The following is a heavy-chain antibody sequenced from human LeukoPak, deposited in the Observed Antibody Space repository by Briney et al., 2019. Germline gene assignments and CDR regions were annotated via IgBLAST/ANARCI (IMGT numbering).Heavy chain of an antibody. V-gene: IGHV1-2*02. J-gene: IGHJ4*02. D-gene: IGHD4-11*01. Sequence: ASVKVSCKASEYTFTGYYIHWVGQAPGQGREWMGCINPYSAATTYAQKFQGRVNMTSYTSITTAYMELSRLRSDDTAMYYCAGEAYTVLHYWGQGTLVTVSS. CDR3: AGEAYTVLHY. CDR1: EYTFTGYY. CDR2: INPYSAAT.